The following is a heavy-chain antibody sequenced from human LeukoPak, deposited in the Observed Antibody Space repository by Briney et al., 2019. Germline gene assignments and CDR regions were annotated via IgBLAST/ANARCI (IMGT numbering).Heavy chain of an antibody. D-gene: IGHD3-10*01. CDR2: INPNTGGT. CDR3: ARDYGPRGNYFDY. CDR1: GYTFVGYY. J-gene: IGHJ4*02. Sequence: ASVKVSCKASGYTFVGYYVHWVRQAPGQGLEWMGWINPNTGGTVYALRFQGRVTMTRDTSIGTAYMELTSDDTAVYYCARDYGPRGNYFDYWGQGTLVIVSS. V-gene: IGHV1-2*02.